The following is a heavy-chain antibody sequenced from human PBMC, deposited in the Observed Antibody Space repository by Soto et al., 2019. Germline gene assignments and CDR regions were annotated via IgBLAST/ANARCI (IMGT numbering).Heavy chain of an antibody. CDR3: AADEYVGYCSSTSCYKRPNFDY. Sequence: GASVKVSCKASGFTFTSSAMHWVRQARGQRLEWIGWIVVGSGNTNYAQKFQERVTITRDMSTSTAYMELSSLRSEDTAVYYCAADEYVGYCSSTSCYKRPNFDYWGQGTLVTVSS. CDR2: IVVGSGNT. V-gene: IGHV1-58*02. D-gene: IGHD2-2*02. J-gene: IGHJ4*02. CDR1: GFTFTSSA.